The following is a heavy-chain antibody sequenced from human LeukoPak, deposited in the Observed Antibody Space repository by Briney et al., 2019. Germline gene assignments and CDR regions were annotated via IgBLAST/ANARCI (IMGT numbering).Heavy chain of an antibody. D-gene: IGHD6-19*01. J-gene: IGHJ5*02. Sequence: ASVKVSCKASGYTFTSYYMHWVRQAPGQGLEWMGIINPSGGSTSYAQKFQGRVTMTRDMSTSTVYMELSSLRSEDTAVYYCARVVNMGSGWFSRNNWFDPWGQGTLVTVSS. CDR1: GYTFTSYY. V-gene: IGHV1-46*01. CDR3: ARVVNMGSGWFSRNNWFDP. CDR2: INPSGGST.